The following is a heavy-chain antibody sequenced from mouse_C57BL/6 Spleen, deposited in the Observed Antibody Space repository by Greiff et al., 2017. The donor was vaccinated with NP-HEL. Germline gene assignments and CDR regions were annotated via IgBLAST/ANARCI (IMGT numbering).Heavy chain of an antibody. J-gene: IGHJ2*01. CDR3: ARGHYGSSYGDFDY. CDR2: FHPYNDDT. Sequence: QVQLQQSGAELVKPGASVKMSCKASGYTFTTYPIEWMKQNHGKSLEWIGNFHPYNDDTKYNEKFKGKATLTVETSSSTVYLELSRLTSDDSAVYYCARGHYGSSYGDFDYWGQGTTLTVSS. D-gene: IGHD1-1*01. V-gene: IGHV1-47*01. CDR1: GYTFTTYP.